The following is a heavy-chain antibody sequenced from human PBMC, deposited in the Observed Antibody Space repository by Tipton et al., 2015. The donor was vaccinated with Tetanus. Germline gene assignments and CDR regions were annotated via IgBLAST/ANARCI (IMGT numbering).Heavy chain of an antibody. D-gene: IGHD2-8*02. V-gene: IGHV3-23*01. CDR2: IRASDGST. Sequence: CAASGFTFSGSSMSWVRQAPGKGLEWVSSIRASDGSTYYADSVKGRFTISRDNSKNTLYLQLNSLRVKDTAIYYCAKLVTSWGQGTLVTVSS. CDR1: GFTFSGSS. J-gene: IGHJ5*02. CDR3: AKLVTS.